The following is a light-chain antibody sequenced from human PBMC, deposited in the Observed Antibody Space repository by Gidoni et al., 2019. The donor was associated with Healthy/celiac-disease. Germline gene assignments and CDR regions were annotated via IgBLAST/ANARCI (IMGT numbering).Light chain of an antibody. CDR2: KDS. J-gene: IGLJ3*02. V-gene: IGLV3-25*03. Sequence: SYELTQPPSVSVSPGQTARITCSGDALPKQYAYWYQQQPGQAPVLVIYKDSERPSGIPERFSCSSSGTTVTLTIRGVQAEDEADYYCQSADSSGTYIWVFGGGTKLTVL. CDR1: ALPKQY. CDR3: QSADSSGTYIWV.